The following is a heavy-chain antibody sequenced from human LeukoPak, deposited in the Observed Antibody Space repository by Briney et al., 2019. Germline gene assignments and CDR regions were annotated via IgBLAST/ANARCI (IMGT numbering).Heavy chain of an antibody. J-gene: IGHJ4*02. CDR3: ARDHRAYCSGGSCPNDY. CDR2: ISAYNGNT. V-gene: IGHV1-18*01. Sequence: GASVNVSCKASGYTFTSYGISWVRQAPGQGLEWMGWISAYNGNTNYAQKLQGRVTMTTDTSTSTAYIELRSLRSDDTAVYYCARDHRAYCSGGSCPNDYWGQGTLVTVSS. D-gene: IGHD2-15*01. CDR1: GYTFTSYG.